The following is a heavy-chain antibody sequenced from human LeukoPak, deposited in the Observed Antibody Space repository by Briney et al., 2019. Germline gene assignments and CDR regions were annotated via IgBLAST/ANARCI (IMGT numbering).Heavy chain of an antibody. V-gene: IGHV4-59*08. CDR1: GAAIRDSY. Sequence: SETLSLTCTVSGAAIRDSYWAWVRQTPLQGLEWLGYIDYICFTNYNPPLQSRLTIFFDTSIKKASLILTSVPSSDTAAFYCLRQQLWGYWYFDLWGRGTTVTVSA. J-gene: IGHJ2*01. CDR2: IDYICFT. D-gene: IGHD2-21*01. CDR3: LRQQLWGYWYFDL.